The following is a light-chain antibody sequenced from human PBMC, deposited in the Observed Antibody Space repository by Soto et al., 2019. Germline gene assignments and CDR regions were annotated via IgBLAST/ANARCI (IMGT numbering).Light chain of an antibody. CDR1: QSVSSF. CDR3: HQRSNWPLT. V-gene: IGKV3-11*01. Sequence: EIVLTQSPATLSLSPGERATLSCRASQSVSSFLAWYQQKPGQAPRPLIYDASNRATGIPARFSGSGSGTDFTLTISSLEPEDFAVYYCHQRSNWPLTFGGGTKVDIK. J-gene: IGKJ4*01. CDR2: DAS.